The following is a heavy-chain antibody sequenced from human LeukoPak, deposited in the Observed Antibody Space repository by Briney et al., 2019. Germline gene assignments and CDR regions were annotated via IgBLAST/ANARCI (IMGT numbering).Heavy chain of an antibody. CDR3: TRRSSPPSRDY. CDR1: GFTFSGSA. CDR2: IRSKANSYAT. Sequence: GGSLKLSCAASGFTFSGSAMRWVRQASGKGLEWVGRIRSKANSYATAYAASVKGRFTISRDDSKNTAYLQMNSLKTEDTAVYYCTRRSSPPSRDYWGQGTLVTVSS. D-gene: IGHD6-13*01. V-gene: IGHV3-73*01. J-gene: IGHJ4*02.